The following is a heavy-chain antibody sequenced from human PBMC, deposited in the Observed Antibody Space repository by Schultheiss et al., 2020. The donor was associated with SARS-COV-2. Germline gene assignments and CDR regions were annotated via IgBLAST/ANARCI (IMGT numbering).Heavy chain of an antibody. J-gene: IGHJ6*02. CDR2: IYTSGST. V-gene: IGHV4-4*07. CDR3: ARGGDYYYYGMDV. CDR1: GGSISSYY. Sequence: SQTLSLTCTVAGGSISSYYWSWIRQPPGKGLEWIGRIYTSGSTNYNPSLKSRVTISVDTSKSQFSLRLSSVTTADTAVYYCARGGDYYYYGMDVWGQGTLVTVSS.